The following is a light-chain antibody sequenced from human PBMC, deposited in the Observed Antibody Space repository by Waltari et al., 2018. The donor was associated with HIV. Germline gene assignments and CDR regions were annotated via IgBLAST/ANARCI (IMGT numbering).Light chain of an antibody. Sequence: IVLTQTPLSSPVTLGQPASISCKSNESLLHSDGNTYLSWLQQRPGQPPRLLIYKISTRFSGVPDRFSGSGAGTDFTLKINRVEAEDVGVYYCMQATQFPPITFGQGTRLEIK. CDR3: MQATQFPPIT. CDR1: ESLLHSDGNTY. V-gene: IGKV2-24*01. J-gene: IGKJ5*01. CDR2: KIS.